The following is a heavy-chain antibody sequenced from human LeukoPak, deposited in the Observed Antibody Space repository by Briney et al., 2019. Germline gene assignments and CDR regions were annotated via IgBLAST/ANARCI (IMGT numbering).Heavy chain of an antibody. CDR3: AKDTASSWWYFDL. D-gene: IGHD5-18*01. CDR1: GFIFSSYD. Sequence: PGGSLRLSCAASGFIFSSYDMSWVRQAPGKGLEWVSAISGSGGSTYYADSVKGRFTISRDNSKNTLYLQMNNLRAEDTAVYYCAKDTASSWWYFDLWGRGTLVTVSS. V-gene: IGHV3-23*01. CDR2: ISGSGGST. J-gene: IGHJ2*01.